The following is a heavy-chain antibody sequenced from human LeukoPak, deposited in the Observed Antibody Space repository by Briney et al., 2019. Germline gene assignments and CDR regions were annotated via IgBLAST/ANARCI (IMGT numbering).Heavy chain of an antibody. CDR3: ARVRGGYCSGGSCGIDY. D-gene: IGHD2-15*01. CDR2: ISSSSSYI. Sequence: PGGSLRLSCAASGFTFSSYSMNWVRQAPGKGLEWVSSISSSSSYIYYADSVKGRFTISRDNAKNSLYLQMNSLRAEDTAVYYCARVRGGYCSGGSCGIDYWGQGTLVTVSS. CDR1: GFTFSSYS. V-gene: IGHV3-21*01. J-gene: IGHJ4*02.